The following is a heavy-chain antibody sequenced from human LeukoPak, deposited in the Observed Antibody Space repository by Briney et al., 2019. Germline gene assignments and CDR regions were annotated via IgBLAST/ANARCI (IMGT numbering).Heavy chain of an antibody. CDR2: IYPGDSDT. J-gene: IGHJ3*02. Sequence: GESLMTSFKGSGYSFTSYWIGWVRQMPGKGLEWMGIIYPGDSDTRYSPSFQGQVTISADKSISTAYLQWSSLKAPDTAMYYCARRARIGYYGSGSYYTGAFDIWGQGALVTHSS. V-gene: IGHV5-51*01. CDR1: GYSFTSYW. CDR3: ARRARIGYYGSGSYYTGAFDI. D-gene: IGHD3-10*01.